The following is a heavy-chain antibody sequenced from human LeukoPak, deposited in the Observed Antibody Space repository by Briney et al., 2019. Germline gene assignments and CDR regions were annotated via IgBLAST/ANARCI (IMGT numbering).Heavy chain of an antibody. CDR3: TREGSGIPGYFDY. CDR1: GGSISSYY. J-gene: IGHJ4*02. Sequence: SETLSLTCTVSGGSISSYYWSWIRQPPGKGLEWIGYIYYSGSTNYNPSHKSRVTISLDTSKNQFSLQVNSVTPEDTAVYYCTREGSGIPGYFDYWGQGTLVIVSS. CDR2: IYYSGST. V-gene: IGHV4-59*12. D-gene: IGHD3-10*01.